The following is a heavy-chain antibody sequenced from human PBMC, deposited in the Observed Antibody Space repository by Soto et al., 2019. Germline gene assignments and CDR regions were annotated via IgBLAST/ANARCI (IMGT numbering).Heavy chain of an antibody. CDR1: GFTFSSYS. D-gene: IGHD3-22*01. Sequence: PGGSLRLSCAASGFTFSSYSMNWVRQAPGKGLEWVGRIKSKTDGGTTDYAAPVKGRFTISRDDSKNTLYLQMNSLKTEDTAVYYCTTDTGYYDSRYTLTLYYYYYGMDVWGQGTTVTVSS. CDR3: TTDTGYYDSRYTLTLYYYYYGMDV. J-gene: IGHJ6*02. V-gene: IGHV3-15*07. CDR2: IKSKTDGGTT.